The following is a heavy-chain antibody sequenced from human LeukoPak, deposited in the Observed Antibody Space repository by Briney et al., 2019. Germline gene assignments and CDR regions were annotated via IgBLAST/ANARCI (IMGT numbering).Heavy chain of an antibody. V-gene: IGHV3-49*03. CDR3: TRPSAALTQVRLVRVRCVHGNFDY. D-gene: IGHD3-10*01. CDR2: IRRKDHGGTT. J-gene: IGHJ4*02. CDR1: GFTFGDYS. Sequence: GGSLRLSCTGSGFTFGDYSMSWFRQAPGKGLEWVGFIRRKDHGGTTACAASVKGRFTISRADSKSIAYLQMSSLKTGDSAVYYCTRPSAALTQVRLVRVRCVHGNFDYWGQGTLVTGSS.